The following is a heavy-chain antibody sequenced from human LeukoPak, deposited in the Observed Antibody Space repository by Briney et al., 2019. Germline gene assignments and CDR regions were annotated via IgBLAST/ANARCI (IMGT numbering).Heavy chain of an antibody. J-gene: IGHJ4*02. CDR2: IYRSGGT. D-gene: IGHD1-1*01. CDR3: GRNGAWSIDN. Sequence: PSETLSLTCAVSSGSISSDNWWSWVRQPPGKGLEWIGEIYRSGGTNYSPSLKSRVSISIDKSQNQFSLKLNSVTAADTAVYYCGRNGAWSIDNWGQGTLVTVSS. V-gene: IGHV4-4*02. CDR1: SGSISSDNW.